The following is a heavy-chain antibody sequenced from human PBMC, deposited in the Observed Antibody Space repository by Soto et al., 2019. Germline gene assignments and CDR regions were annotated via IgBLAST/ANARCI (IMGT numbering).Heavy chain of an antibody. CDR1: GFTFSSYS. D-gene: IGHD1-1*01. J-gene: IGHJ4*02. V-gene: IGHV3-48*02. CDR3: ARDRGVGIYFDY. Sequence: GGSLRISCEASGFTFSSYSMNWVRQAPGKGLECVSCISSSSSTIYYADSVKGRFTISRDNAKNSLYLQMNSLIDDETAVYYCARDRGVGIYFDYWGQGTLVTVSS. CDR2: ISSSSSTI.